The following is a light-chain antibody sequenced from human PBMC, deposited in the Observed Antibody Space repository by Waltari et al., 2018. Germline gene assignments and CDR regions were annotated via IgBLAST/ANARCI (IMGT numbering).Light chain of an antibody. CDR2: WSS. J-gene: IGKJ2*01. Sequence: DIVMNQSPDSLAVSLGERATINCKSSQGVLYSTNKKNYIAWYQQKPRQPPKLLIYWSSTRESGVPERFSGSGSGTDFTLTISGLQVQDVAVYYCQQYYSTPYTFGQGTKLELK. CDR1: QGVLYSTNKKNY. V-gene: IGKV4-1*01. CDR3: QQYYSTPYT.